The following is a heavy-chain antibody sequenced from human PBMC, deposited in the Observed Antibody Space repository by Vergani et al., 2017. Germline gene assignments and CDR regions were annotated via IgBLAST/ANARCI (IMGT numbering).Heavy chain of an antibody. CDR1: GGSIRSSSYY. J-gene: IGHJ4*02. CDR2: IYYSGST. D-gene: IGHD6-13*01. V-gene: IGHV4-39*01. CDR3: ARHALQQLELNYFDY. Sequence: QLQLQESGPGLVKPSETLSLTCTVSGGSIRSSSYYWGWIRQPPGKGLGWIGSIYYSGSTYYNLSLKSRVTISVDPSKNQFSLKLSSVTAADTAVYYCARHALQQLELNYFDYWGQGTLVTVSS.